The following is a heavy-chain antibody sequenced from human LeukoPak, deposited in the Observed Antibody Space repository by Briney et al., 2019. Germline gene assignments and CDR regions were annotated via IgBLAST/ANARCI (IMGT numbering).Heavy chain of an antibody. V-gene: IGHV1-69*04. CDR3: ARRVGGDAFDI. Sequence: SVKVSCKASGGTFSSYAISWVRQAPGQGLEWMERIIPILGIANYAQKFQGRVTITADKSTSTAYMELSSLRSEDTAVYYCARRVGGDAFDIWGQGTMVTVSS. CDR1: GGTFSSYA. CDR2: IIPILGIA. D-gene: IGHD3-10*01. J-gene: IGHJ3*02.